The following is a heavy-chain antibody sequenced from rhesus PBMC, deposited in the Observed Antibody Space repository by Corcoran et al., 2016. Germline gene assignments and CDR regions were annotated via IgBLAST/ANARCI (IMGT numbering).Heavy chain of an antibody. D-gene: IGHD6-37*01. Sequence: QVQLQESGPGLVKPSETLSLTCAVSGGSFSSYWWSWIRQPPGKGLEWIGEVNGNSGSTNYNPSLKSQVTISKDASKNQFSLKLSSVTAADTAVYYCARNFGWSLGYWGQGVLVTVSS. V-gene: IGHV4-80*01. CDR1: GGSFSSYW. CDR2: VNGNSGST. J-gene: IGHJ4*01. CDR3: ARNFGWSLGY.